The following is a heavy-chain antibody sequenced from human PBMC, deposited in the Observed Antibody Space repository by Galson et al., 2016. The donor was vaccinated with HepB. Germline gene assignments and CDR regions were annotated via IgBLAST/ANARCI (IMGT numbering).Heavy chain of an antibody. CDR1: GFTFSSYS. V-gene: IGHV3-48*01. D-gene: IGHD5-18*01. CDR2: ISSSSSTI. CDR3: ARDMAGYSYGFGFDY. Sequence: SLRLSCAASGFTFSSYSMNWVRQAPGKGLEWVSYISSSSSTIHYADSVKGRFTISRDNAKNSLSLQMNRLRGEDTAVYFCARDMAGYSYGFGFDYWGQGTLVTVSS. J-gene: IGHJ4*02.